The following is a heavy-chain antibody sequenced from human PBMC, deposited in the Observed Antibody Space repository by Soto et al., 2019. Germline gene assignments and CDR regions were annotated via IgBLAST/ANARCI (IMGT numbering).Heavy chain of an antibody. J-gene: IGHJ6*02. CDR1: GGPFISYA. V-gene: IGHV1-69*06. CDR3: ASDYYYYYGMDV. Sequence: VKVACKASGGPFISYAIIWVRRAPGQGLEWMGGVIPIFGTANYAQKFQGRVTITADKSTSTAYMELSSLRSEDTAVYYCASDYYYYYGMDVWGQGTTVTVS. CDR2: VIPIFGTA.